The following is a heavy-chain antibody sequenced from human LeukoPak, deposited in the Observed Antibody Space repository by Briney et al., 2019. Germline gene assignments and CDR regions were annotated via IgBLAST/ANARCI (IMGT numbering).Heavy chain of an antibody. CDR1: GFTFSSYW. CDR2: IKQDGSEK. V-gene: IGHV3-7*01. D-gene: IGHD3-3*01. J-gene: IGHJ4*02. Sequence: GGSLRLSCAAAGFTFSSYWMSWVRQPPGKGLEWVANIKQDGSEKYYVDSVKGRFTISRDNAKNSLYLQMNSLRAEDTAVYYCASDGFWSDHFDYWGQGTLVTVSS. CDR3: ASDGFWSDHFDY.